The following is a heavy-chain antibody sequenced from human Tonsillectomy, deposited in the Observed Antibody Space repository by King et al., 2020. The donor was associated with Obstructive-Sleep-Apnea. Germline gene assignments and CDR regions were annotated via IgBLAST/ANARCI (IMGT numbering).Heavy chain of an antibody. CDR3: ARGRPMNCGGDCYPEWFDP. CDR1: GFTFSSYA. J-gene: IGHJ5*02. V-gene: IGHV3-64*01. CDR2: ISSNGGST. Sequence: VQLVESGGGLVQPGGSLRLSCAASGFTFSSYAMHWVRQAPGKGLEYVSAISSNGGSTYYANSVKGRFTISRDNSKNTLYLQMGSLRAEDMAVYYCARGRPMNCGGDCYPEWFDPWGQGTLVTVSS. D-gene: IGHD2-21*02.